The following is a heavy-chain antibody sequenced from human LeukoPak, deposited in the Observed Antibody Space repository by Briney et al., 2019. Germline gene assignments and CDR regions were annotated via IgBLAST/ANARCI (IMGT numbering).Heavy chain of an antibody. CDR2: IYYSGST. D-gene: IGHD2-2*01. CDR3: ARHGRGYCSSTSCLRFDP. CDR1: GGSISSYY. J-gene: IGHJ5*02. Sequence: SETLSLTCTVSGGSISSYYWSWIRQPPGKGLKWIGYIYYSGSTNYNPSLKSRVTISVDTSKNQFSLKLSSVTAADTAVYYCARHGRGYCSSTSCLRFDPWGQGTLVTVSS. V-gene: IGHV4-59*08.